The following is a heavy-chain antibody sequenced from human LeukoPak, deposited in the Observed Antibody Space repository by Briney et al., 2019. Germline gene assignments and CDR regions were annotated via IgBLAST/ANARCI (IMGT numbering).Heavy chain of an antibody. CDR2: IYYSGST. Sequence: SETLSLTCSVSGESISGFYWNWIRQPPGKGLEWIGYIYYSGSTYYNPSLKSRVTISVDTSKNQFSLKLSSVTAADTAVYYCARRTRVGSHAFDIWGQGTMVTVSS. CDR1: GESISGFY. D-gene: IGHD3-10*01. J-gene: IGHJ3*02. CDR3: ARRTRVGSHAFDI. V-gene: IGHV4-59*08.